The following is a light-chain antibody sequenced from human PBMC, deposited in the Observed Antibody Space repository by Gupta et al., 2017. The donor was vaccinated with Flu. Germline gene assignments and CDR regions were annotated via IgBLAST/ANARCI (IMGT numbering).Light chain of an antibody. Sequence: DIQMTQSPSSLSASVGDSVSTTCRASQTIGIFINWYQQKPGKAPNLLIYHSYTLQSGVPSRFSGSGDGTDFILTISSLQPEDAATYSCQQSYTAPLSFGGGTRVEIK. V-gene: IGKV1-39*01. CDR1: QTIGIF. J-gene: IGKJ4*01. CDR3: QQSYTAPLS. CDR2: HSY.